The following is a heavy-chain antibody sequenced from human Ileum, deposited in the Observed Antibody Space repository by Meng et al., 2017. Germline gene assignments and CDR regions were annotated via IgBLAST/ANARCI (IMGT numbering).Heavy chain of an antibody. CDR1: GGSISTSDW. J-gene: IGHJ4*02. Sequence: QVQLQGLGPGLLKPSGTLCLTCAVSGGSISTSDWWSWVRQPQGKGVEWIGEIHHSGSTNYNPSLKSRVTISVDKSKNQFSLKLNSVTAADTAVYYCAREWSGSYRHFDYWGQGTLVTVSS. CDR3: AREWSGSYRHFDY. D-gene: IGHD1-26*01. V-gene: IGHV4-4*02. CDR2: IHHSGST.